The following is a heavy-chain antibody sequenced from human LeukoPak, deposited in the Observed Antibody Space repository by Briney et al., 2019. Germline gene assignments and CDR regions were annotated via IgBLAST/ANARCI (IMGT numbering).Heavy chain of an antibody. V-gene: IGHV5-51*01. Sequence: GESLKISCKGSGYSFTSYWIGWVRQKPGKGLEWMGIIFPGDSDTRYSPSFQGQVTISADKSISTAYLQWSSLKAWDTDMYYCARRITYDSRAYYCLDYWGQGTLVTVSS. D-gene: IGHD3-22*01. J-gene: IGHJ4*02. CDR1: GYSFTSYW. CDR3: ARRITYDSRAYYCLDY. CDR2: IFPGDSDT.